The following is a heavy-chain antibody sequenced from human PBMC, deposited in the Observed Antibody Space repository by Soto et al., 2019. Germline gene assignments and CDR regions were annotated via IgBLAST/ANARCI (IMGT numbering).Heavy chain of an antibody. Sequence: EVQLVESGGGLVQPGGSLRLSCAASGFTFSSYDMHWVRQATGKGLEWVSAIGTAGDTYYPGSVKGRFTISRENAKNSLYLHMNSLRAEDTAVYYCARVGFSWTHGNNARYFDLWSRGTLVTVSS. CDR2: IGTAGDT. D-gene: IGHD1-1*01. CDR3: ARVGFSWTHGNNARYFDL. CDR1: GFTFSSYD. J-gene: IGHJ2*01. V-gene: IGHV3-13*01.